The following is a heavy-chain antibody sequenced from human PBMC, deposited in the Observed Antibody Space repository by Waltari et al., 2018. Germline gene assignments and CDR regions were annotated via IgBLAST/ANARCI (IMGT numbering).Heavy chain of an antibody. Sequence: QVQLQESGPGLVKPSETLSLTCTVSGGSISRNYWSWIRRPPGKGLEWIGYIYYSGSTNYNPSLKSRVTISVDTSKNQFSLKLSSVTAADTAVYYCARERGGYGSGLADYWGQGTLVTVSS. CDR3: ARERGGYGSGLADY. D-gene: IGHD3-10*01. V-gene: IGHV4-59*01. J-gene: IGHJ4*02. CDR2: IYYSGST. CDR1: GGSISRNY.